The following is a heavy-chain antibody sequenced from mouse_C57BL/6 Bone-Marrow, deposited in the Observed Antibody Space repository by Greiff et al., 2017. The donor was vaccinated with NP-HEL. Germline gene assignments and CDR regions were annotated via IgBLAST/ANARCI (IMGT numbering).Heavy chain of an antibody. Sequence: QVQLQQPGAELVKPGASVKLSCKASGYTFTSYWMHWVKQRPGQGLEWIGMIHPYSGSTNYNEKFKSKATLTVDKSSSTAYMQLSSLTSEDSAVYYCAIYYNGSSYKRFACWGKGTLVTVSA. D-gene: IGHD1-1*01. J-gene: IGHJ3*01. CDR3: AIYYNGSSYKRFAC. CDR2: IHPYSGST. CDR1: GYTFTSYW. V-gene: IGHV1-64*01.